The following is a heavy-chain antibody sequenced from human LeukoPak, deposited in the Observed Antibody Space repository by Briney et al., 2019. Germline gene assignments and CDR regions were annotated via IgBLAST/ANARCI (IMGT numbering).Heavy chain of an antibody. V-gene: IGHV3-23*01. CDR1: GVTFSSSA. Sequence: GGSLRLSCAASGVTFSSSAMSWVRQAPGKGLEWVSGISGSGGSTYYADSVKGRFTISRDNSKNTLYPQINSLRGEDTAAYYCAKAGSIRFDYWGQGTLVTVSS. J-gene: IGHJ4*02. D-gene: IGHD1-26*01. CDR2: ISGSGGST. CDR3: AKAGSIRFDY.